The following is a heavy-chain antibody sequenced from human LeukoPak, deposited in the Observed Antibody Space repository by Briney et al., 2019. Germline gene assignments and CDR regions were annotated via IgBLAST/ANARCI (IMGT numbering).Heavy chain of an antibody. D-gene: IGHD6-19*01. CDR2: IYYSGST. CDR1: GGSISSYY. V-gene: IGHV4-59*01. CDR3: ARYSSGWRSFDI. Sequence: SETVSLTCTVSGGSISSYYWSWLRQPPGKGLEGIGYIYYSGSTNYNPSLKSRVTISVDTSKNQFSLNLSSVTAADTAVYYCARYSSGWRSFDIWGQGTMVTVSS. J-gene: IGHJ3*02.